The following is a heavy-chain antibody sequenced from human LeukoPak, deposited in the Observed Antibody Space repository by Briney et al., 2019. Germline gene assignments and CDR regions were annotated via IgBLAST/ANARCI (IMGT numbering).Heavy chain of an antibody. CDR1: GFTFSSYS. D-gene: IGHD2-15*01. CDR2: ISGSGGSGRT. CDR3: AKDQATLLAFDI. J-gene: IGHJ3*02. V-gene: IGHV3-23*01. Sequence: GGSLRLSCAASGFTFSSYSMNWVRQAPGKGLEWVSAISGSGGSGRTYYAESVKGRFTISRDDSTNTLYLQMNSLRAEDTAVYYCAKDQATLLAFDIWGQGTMVTVSS.